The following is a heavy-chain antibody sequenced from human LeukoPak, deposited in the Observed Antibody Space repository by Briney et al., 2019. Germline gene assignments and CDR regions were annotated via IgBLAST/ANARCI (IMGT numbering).Heavy chain of an antibody. Sequence: GASVKVSCKASGYTFTGYYMHWVRQAPGQGLEWMGWINPNSGGTNYAQKFQGWVTMTRDTSISTAYMELSSLRSEDTAVYYCARGLGGDNVKPDYWGQGTLVTVSS. J-gene: IGHJ4*02. D-gene: IGHD2-15*01. CDR3: ARGLGGDNVKPDY. CDR2: INPNSGGT. V-gene: IGHV1-2*04. CDR1: GYTFTGYY.